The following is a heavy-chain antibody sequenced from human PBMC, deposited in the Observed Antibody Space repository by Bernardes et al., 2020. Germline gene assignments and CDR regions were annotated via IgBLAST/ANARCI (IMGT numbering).Heavy chain of an antibody. V-gene: IGHV3-30-3*01. Sequence: GGSLRLSCAASGFTFSSYAMHWVRQAPGKGLEWVAVISYDGSNKYYADSVKGRFTISRDNSKNTLYLQMNSLRAEDTAVYYCASGKSQRLLLYWGQGTLVTVSS. J-gene: IGHJ4*02. CDR3: ASGKSQRLLLY. CDR1: GFTFSSYA. CDR2: ISYDGSNK. D-gene: IGHD3-16*02.